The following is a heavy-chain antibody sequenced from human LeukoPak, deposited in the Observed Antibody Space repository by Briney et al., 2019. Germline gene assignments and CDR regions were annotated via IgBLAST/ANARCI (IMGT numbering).Heavy chain of an antibody. J-gene: IGHJ5*01. Sequence: GGSLRLSCAASGFTSNNYYMGWVRQAPGEGLEWGANIRQDGGDRNYVDSVKGRLTISRDNVKNLMFLQMNSLRVEDTAVYYCARAGVYNNNRYWFDSWGQGTLVTVSS. D-gene: IGHD1-14*01. CDR1: GFTSNNYY. CDR3: ARAGVYNNNRYWFDS. CDR2: IRQDGGDR. V-gene: IGHV3-7*03.